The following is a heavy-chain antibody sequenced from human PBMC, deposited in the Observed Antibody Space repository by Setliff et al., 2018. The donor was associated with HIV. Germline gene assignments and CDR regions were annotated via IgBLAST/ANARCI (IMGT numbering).Heavy chain of an antibody. V-gene: IGHV1-58*01. CDR2: IVVGSGNT. J-gene: IGHJ3*02. CDR1: GFTFTNSA. CDR3: AADPQTGTTSYDAFDI. D-gene: IGHD1-7*01. Sequence: SVKVSCKASGFTFTNSAAQWVRQARGQRLEWIGWIVVGSGNTNYAQKFQERVTITRDMSTSRAYMELSGLRTEDTAVYYCAADPQTGTTSYDAFDIWGQGTVVT.